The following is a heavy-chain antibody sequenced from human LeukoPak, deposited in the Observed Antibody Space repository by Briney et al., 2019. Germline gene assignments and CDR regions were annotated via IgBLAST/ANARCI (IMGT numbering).Heavy chain of an antibody. CDR1: GYTFTSYG. J-gene: IGHJ4*02. D-gene: IGHD5-18*01. CDR2: INANNGDT. Sequence: ASVKVSCKTSGYTFTSYGISWARQAPGQGLEWMGWINANNGDTNYAQKLQGRVTMTTDTSTTTAYMELRSLRSDDTAVYYCARDQGTYTVMVDHWGQGTLVTVSS. CDR3: ARDQGTYTVMVDH. V-gene: IGHV1-18*01.